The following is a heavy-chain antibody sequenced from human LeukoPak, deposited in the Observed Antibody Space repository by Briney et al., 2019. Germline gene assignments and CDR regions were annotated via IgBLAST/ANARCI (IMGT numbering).Heavy chain of an antibody. CDR2: INWNGGST. Sequence: PGGFLRLSCVASGFTFDDYAMTWVRQAPGKGLEWVSGINWNGGSTGYADSVKGRFTISRDNAKNSLYLQMNSLRAEDTAFYYCARDRIVGATSPGGYWGQGTLVTVSS. J-gene: IGHJ4*02. CDR3: ARDRIVGATSPGGY. CDR1: GFTFDDYA. D-gene: IGHD1-26*01. V-gene: IGHV3-20*04.